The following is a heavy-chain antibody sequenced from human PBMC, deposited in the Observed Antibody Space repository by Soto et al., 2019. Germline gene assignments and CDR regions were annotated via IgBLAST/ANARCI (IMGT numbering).Heavy chain of an antibody. CDR3: AKDLASPARIAAAGTEGY. CDR1: GYTFTSYG. Sequence: ASVKVSCKASGYTFTSYGISWVRQAPGQGLEWMGWISAYNGNTNYAQKLQGRVTMTTDTSTSTAYMELRSLRSDDTAVYYCAKDLASPARIAAAGTEGYWGQGTLVTVSS. V-gene: IGHV1-18*01. CDR2: ISAYNGNT. J-gene: IGHJ4*02. D-gene: IGHD6-13*01.